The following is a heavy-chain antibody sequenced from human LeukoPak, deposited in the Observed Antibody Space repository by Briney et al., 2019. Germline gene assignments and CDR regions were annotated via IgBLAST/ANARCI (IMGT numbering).Heavy chain of an antibody. CDR3: AVVSSSWSWFDP. CDR1: GGSFSGYY. D-gene: IGHD2-2*01. CDR2: INHSGST. J-gene: IGHJ5*02. Sequence: SETLSLTCAVYGGSFSGYYWSWIRQPPGKGLEWIGEINHSGSTNYNPSLKSRVTISVDTSKNQFSLKLSSVTAADTAVYCCAVVSSSWSWFDPWGQGTLVTVSS. V-gene: IGHV4-34*01.